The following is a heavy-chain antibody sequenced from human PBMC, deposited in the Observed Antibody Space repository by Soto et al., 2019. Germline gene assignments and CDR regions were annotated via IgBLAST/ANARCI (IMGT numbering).Heavy chain of an antibody. J-gene: IGHJ6*03. Sequence: LSCAASGFSFSSYWMSWVRQAPGKGLEWVANIKQDGSEKYYVDSVKGRFTISRDNAKNSLYLQMNSLRAEDTAVYYCARENSDSYYYYYMDVWGKGTTVPVSS. CDR3: ARENSDSYYYYYMDV. D-gene: IGHD4-4*01. CDR2: IKQDGSEK. V-gene: IGHV3-7*01. CDR1: GFSFSSYW.